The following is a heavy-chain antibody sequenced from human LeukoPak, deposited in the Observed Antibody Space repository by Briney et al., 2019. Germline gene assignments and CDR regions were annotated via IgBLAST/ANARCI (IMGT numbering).Heavy chain of an antibody. CDR1: GFSFSSYR. CDR2: VSNSGDYI. J-gene: IGHJ6*03. Sequence: GGSLRLSCAASGFSFSSYRMNWVRQAPGKGLEWVSSVSNSGDYIHYADSVKGRFTISRDNSKNSLYLQMNSLRAEDTAVYYCARVRYSGSHDYDYYMDVWAKGTAVTVSS. V-gene: IGHV3-21*06. D-gene: IGHD1-26*01. CDR3: ARVRYSGSHDYDYYMDV.